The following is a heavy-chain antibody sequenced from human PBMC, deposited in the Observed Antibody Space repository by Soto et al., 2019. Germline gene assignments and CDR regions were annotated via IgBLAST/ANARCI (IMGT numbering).Heavy chain of an antibody. CDR2: INHSGST. Sequence: SETLSLTCAVYGGSFSGYYWSWIRQPPGKGLEWIGEINHSGSTNYNPSLKSRVTISVDTSKNQFSLKLGSVTAADTAVYYCARNGSYYDFWSGYYFGGGMDVWGQGTTVTVSS. CDR1: GGSFSGYY. V-gene: IGHV4-34*01. J-gene: IGHJ6*02. D-gene: IGHD3-3*01. CDR3: ARNGSYYDFWSGYYFGGGMDV.